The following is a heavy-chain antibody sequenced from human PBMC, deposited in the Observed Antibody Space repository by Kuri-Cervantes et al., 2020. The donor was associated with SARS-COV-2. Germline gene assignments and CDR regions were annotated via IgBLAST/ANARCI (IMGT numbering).Heavy chain of an antibody. CDR3: ARETPVGYFDY. D-gene: IGHD2-2*01. J-gene: IGHJ4*02. Sequence: SETLSLTCTVSGYSISSGYYWSWIRQPPGKGLEWIGYIYYRGNTYYSPSLKSRLTISVDTSKNHFSLSLTSVTAADTAVYFCARETPVGYFDYWGQGALVTVSS. V-gene: IGHV4-30-4*08. CDR2: IYYRGNT. CDR1: GYSISSGYY.